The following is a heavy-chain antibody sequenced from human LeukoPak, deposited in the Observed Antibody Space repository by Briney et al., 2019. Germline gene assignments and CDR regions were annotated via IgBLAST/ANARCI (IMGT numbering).Heavy chain of an antibody. D-gene: IGHD3-22*01. Sequence: GGSLRLSCAASGFTFSSYWMHWVRRAPGKGLVWVSRISTNGRIAAYADSVKGRFTISRDNAKNTVYLQMNSLRAEDTAVYYCARGGLPIMIEVATHFAPGSWGQGTLVSVSS. J-gene: IGHJ4*02. V-gene: IGHV3-74*03. CDR3: ARGGLPIMIEVATHFAPGS. CDR1: GFTFSSYW. CDR2: ISTNGRIA.